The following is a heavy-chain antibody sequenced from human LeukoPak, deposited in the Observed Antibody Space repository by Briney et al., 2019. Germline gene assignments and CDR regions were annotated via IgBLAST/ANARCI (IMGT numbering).Heavy chain of an antibody. CDR3: AITRGRVDAFDI. CDR2: ICYSGST. CDR1: GGSISSGGYY. V-gene: IGHV4-31*03. Sequence: PSQTLSLTCTVSGGSISSGGYYWSWIRQHPGKGLEWIGYICYSGSTYYNPSLKSRVTISVDTSKNQFSLKLSSVTAADTAVYYCAITRGRVDAFDIWGQGTMVTVSS. J-gene: IGHJ3*02. D-gene: IGHD3-16*01.